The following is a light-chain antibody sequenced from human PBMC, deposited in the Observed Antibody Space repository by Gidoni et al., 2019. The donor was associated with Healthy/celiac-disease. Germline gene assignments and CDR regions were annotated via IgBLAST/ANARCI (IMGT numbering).Light chain of an antibody. J-gene: IGLJ1*01. Sequence: QSVLTQPPSASGTPGQRVTIACSGSSSNYGSNTVNWYQQLPGTAPKLLIYSNNQRPTGVPDRFSGSKSGTSASLAISGLQSDDEADYYGAACDDSLNGYVFGTGTKVTVL. CDR1: SSNYGSNT. CDR3: AACDDSLNGYV. CDR2: SNN. V-gene: IGLV1-44*01.